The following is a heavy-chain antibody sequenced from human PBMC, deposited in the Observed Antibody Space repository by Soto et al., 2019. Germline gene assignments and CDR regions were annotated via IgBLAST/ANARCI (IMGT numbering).Heavy chain of an antibody. V-gene: IGHV1-46*04. Sequence: GASVKVSCKASGYTFTNYYLHWSRQAPGQGLEWVGMINPSARSASYAQKLRGRLTMDRDTSTTTVYMELSRLTFEDTAVYFCARDNSAANGVLDHWGQGTLVTVSS. CDR2: INPSARSA. CDR1: GYTFTNYY. CDR3: ARDNSAANGVLDH. D-gene: IGHD1-1*01. J-gene: IGHJ4*02.